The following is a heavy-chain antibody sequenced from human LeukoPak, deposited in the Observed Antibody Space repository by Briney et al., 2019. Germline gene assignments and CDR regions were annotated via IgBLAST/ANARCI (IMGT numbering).Heavy chain of an antibody. CDR1: GGSISTYY. V-gene: IGHV4-59*01. D-gene: IGHD6-13*01. J-gene: IGHJ4*02. CDR3: AREYSSSAPSLY. Sequence: TSETLSLTCTVSGGSISTYYWSWIRQPPGKGLEWIGNINYSGGTKYNPSLKSRVTISVDTSKNQFSLKLSSVTAADTALYYCAREYSSSAPSLYWGQGTLVTVSS. CDR2: INYSGGT.